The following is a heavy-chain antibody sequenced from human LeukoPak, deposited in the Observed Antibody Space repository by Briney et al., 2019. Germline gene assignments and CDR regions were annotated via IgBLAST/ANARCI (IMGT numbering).Heavy chain of an antibody. CDR1: GGSISSSSYY. CDR2: IYYSGST. CDR3: ARHLCTGSYYFCARDYYMDV. D-gene: IGHD3-10*02. V-gene: IGHV4-39*01. J-gene: IGHJ6*03. Sequence: PSETLSLTCTVSGGSISSSSYYWGWIRQPPGKGLEWIGSIYYSGSTYYNPSLKSRVTISVDTSKNQFSLKLSSVTAADTAVYYCARHLCTGSYYFCARDYYMDVWGKGTTVTISS.